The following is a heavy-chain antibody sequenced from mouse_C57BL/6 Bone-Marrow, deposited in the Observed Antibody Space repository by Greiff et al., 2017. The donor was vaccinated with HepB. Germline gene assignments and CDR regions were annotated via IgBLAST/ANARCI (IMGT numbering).Heavy chain of an antibody. Sequence: VQLKQSGPELVKPGASVKISCKASGYSFTGYYMNWVKQSPEKSLEWIGEINPSTGGTTYNQKFKAKATLTVDKSSSTAYMQLKSLTSEDSAVYYCARSPYYGSSYYFDVWGTGTTVTVSS. CDR3: ARSPYYGSSYYFDV. V-gene: IGHV1-42*01. J-gene: IGHJ1*03. CDR2: INPSTGGT. CDR1: GYSFTGYY. D-gene: IGHD1-1*01.